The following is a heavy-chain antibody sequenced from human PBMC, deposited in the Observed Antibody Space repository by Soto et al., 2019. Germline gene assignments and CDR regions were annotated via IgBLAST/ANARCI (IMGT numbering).Heavy chain of an antibody. J-gene: IGHJ4*02. CDR2: IIPIFGTA. CDR1: GGTFSSYA. D-gene: IGHD3-22*01. V-gene: IGHV1-69*01. CDR3: AREDYYDSSGYYYVPSFDY. Sequence: QVQLVQSGAEVKKPGSSVKVSCKASGGTFSSYAISWVRQAPGQGLEWMGGIIPIFGTANYAQKFQGRVTITADESTITAYMELSSLRSEDTAVYYCAREDYYDSSGYYYVPSFDYWGQGTLVTVSS.